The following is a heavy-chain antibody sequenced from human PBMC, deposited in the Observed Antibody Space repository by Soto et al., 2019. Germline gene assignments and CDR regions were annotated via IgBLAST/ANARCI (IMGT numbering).Heavy chain of an antibody. CDR3: ARGHRAMEYYYYYGMDV. CDR2: ISYSGST. Sequence: SETLSLTCSVSGGSISSSYWSWIRQPPGKGLEWIGYISYSGSTTYNPSLKSRITLSVDTSKNQFSLRVSSVTAADTAVYYCARGHRAMEYYYYYGMDVWGQGTTVTVSS. V-gene: IGHV4-59*01. J-gene: IGHJ6*02. D-gene: IGHD5-18*01. CDR1: GGSISSSY.